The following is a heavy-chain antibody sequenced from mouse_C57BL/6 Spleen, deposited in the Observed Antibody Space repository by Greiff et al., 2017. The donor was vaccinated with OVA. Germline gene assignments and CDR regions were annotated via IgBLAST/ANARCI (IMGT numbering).Heavy chain of an antibody. CDR3: ARGSNPYAMDY. CDR1: GYSITSGYY. V-gene: IGHV3-6*01. Sequence: DVQLQESGPGLVKPSQSLSLTCSVTGYSITSGYYWNWIRQFPGNKLEWMGYISYDGSNNYNPSLKNRISITRDTSKNQFFLKLNSVTTEDTATYYCARGSNPYAMDYWGQGTSVTVSS. CDR2: ISYDGSN. D-gene: IGHD2-5*01. J-gene: IGHJ4*01.